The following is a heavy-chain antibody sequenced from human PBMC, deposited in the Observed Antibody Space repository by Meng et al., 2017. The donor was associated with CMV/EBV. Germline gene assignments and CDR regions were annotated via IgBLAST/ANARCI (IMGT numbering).Heavy chain of an antibody. CDR1: GGSISSGDYY. CDR2: IYYSGST. J-gene: IGHJ4*02. Sequence: VRGSGPGLGNPYQPLSRTCTVSGGSISSGDYYWSWIRQPPGKGLEWIGYIYYSGSTYYNPSLKSRVTISVDTSKNQFSLKLSSVTAADTAVYYCARAAPDYYDSSGPPDYWGQGTLVTVSS. D-gene: IGHD3-22*01. CDR3: ARAAPDYYDSSGPPDY. V-gene: IGHV4-30-4*08.